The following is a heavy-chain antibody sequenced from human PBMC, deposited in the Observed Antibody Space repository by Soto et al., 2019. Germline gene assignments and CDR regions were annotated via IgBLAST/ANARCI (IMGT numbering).Heavy chain of an antibody. CDR3: ATGLIAIYCMEV. J-gene: IGHJ6*02. Sequence: EVQLVESGGGLVQPGGSLRLSCAASGFTVSGNYVTWVRQAPGKGLGWVSVIYTGDNIYYADSVTGRFTISRDNSKNTFYLQMIRLSVEDTAVYYCATGLIAIYCMEVWGQGTTVTVSS. CDR1: GFTVSGNY. V-gene: IGHV3-53*01. D-gene: IGHD2-21*01. CDR2: IYTGDNI.